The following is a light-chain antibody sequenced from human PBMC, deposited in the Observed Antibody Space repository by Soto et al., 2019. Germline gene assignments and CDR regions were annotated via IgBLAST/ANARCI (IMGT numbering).Light chain of an antibody. V-gene: IGKV3-11*01. CDR2: DAS. CDR1: QSVSSY. J-gene: IGKJ5*01. CDR3: QQRYRWPPIT. Sequence: SVFTQSPATLSLSPGERATLCFMASQSVSSYLAWYQQKPGQAPRLLIYDASNRATGIPARFSGSGSGTDFTLTISSLEPEDFAVYYCQQRYRWPPITFGQGTRLEIK.